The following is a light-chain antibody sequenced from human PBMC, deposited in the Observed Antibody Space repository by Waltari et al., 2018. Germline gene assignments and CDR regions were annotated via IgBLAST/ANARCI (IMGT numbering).Light chain of an antibody. CDR1: QTINSNH. CDR2: GAS. CDR3: QQYSASTGT. J-gene: IGKJ1*01. V-gene: IGKV3-20*01. Sequence: EIVLTQSPGTMSLSPGDRAILSCRASQTINSNHLAWYQQKPGQAPRLLIHGASSRAIGIPDRFFGSGSGTDFTLTTSRLEPEDSGVYYCQQYSASTGTFGQGTRLEIK.